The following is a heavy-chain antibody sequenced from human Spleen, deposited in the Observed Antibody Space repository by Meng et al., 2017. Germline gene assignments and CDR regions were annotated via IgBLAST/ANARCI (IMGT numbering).Heavy chain of an antibody. CDR3: ARDEDISAAGKLFGDY. CDR1: GYTFPDYW. CDR2: INPKSGDT. J-gene: IGHJ4*02. V-gene: IGHV1-2*06. Sequence: QVPLVQSGAEVKKPGASVKVPCKASGYTFPDYWLHWVRRAPGQGLEWMGRINPKSGDTHYAQRFQGRVTMTGDTSISTAYMELSGLRSDDTAMYYCARDEDISAAGKLFGDYWGQGTLVTVSS. D-gene: IGHD6-13*01.